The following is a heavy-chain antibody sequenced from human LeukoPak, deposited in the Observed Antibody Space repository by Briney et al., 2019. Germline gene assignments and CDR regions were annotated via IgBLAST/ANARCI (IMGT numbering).Heavy chain of an antibody. J-gene: IGHJ4*02. CDR1: GGXISSYY. V-gene: IGHV4-59*01. D-gene: IGHD3-3*01. Sequence: SETLSLTCTVSGGXISSYYCNWIRQPPGKGLEWIGYIYYSGSTNYNPSLKSRVTISVDTSKNQFSLKLSPVTAADTAVYYCAREVWSGYYVSYYFDYWGQGTLVTVSS. CDR3: AREVWSGYYVSYYFDY. CDR2: IYYSGST.